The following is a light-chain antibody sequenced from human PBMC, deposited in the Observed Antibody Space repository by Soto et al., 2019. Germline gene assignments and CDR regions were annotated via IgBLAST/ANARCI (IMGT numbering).Light chain of an antibody. CDR1: QSVSSSY. Sequence: EILLTQSPGTLSLSPGERATLSCRASQSVSSSYLAWYKQKPGQAPRLLIYGASSRATGIPARLSGSGSGTEFTLTISSIEPEDFAVYYCQQRSNWPTFGQGTKVDIK. J-gene: IGKJ1*01. CDR2: GAS. CDR3: QQRSNWPT. V-gene: IGKV3D-20*02.